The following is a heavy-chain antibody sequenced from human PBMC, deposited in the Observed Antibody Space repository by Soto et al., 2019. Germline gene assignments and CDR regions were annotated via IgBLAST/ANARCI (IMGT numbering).Heavy chain of an antibody. D-gene: IGHD5-18*01. CDR3: ARIRGYSYGYRTPDQYYYGMDV. J-gene: IGHJ6*02. CDR2: IDWDDDK. V-gene: IGHV2-70*11. CDR1: GFSLSTSGMC. Sequence: SGPTLVNPTQTLTLTCTFSGFSLSTSGMCVSWIRQPPGKALEWLARIDWDDDKYYSTSLKTRLTISKDTSKNQVVLTMTNMDPVDTATYYCARIRGYSYGYRTPDQYYYGMDVWGQGTTVTVSS.